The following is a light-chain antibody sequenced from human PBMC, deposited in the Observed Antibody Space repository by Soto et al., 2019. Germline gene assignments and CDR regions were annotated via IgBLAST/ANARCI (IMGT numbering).Light chain of an antibody. CDR2: DAS. CDR1: QSVSVW. J-gene: IGKJ2*01. CDR3: QQYITYSPYT. V-gene: IGKV1-5*01. Sequence: DIQMTQSPSTLSASVGDRVTITCRASQSVSVWLAGYQQKPWKAPKLLISDASSLQRGVPSRFSGSGSGTAFTLIISSPQPDDFATYYCQQYITYSPYTFGQGTKVEIK.